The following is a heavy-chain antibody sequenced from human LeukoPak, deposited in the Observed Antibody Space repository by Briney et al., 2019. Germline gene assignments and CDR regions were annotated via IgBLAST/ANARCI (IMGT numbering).Heavy chain of an antibody. V-gene: IGHV3-30*19. Sequence: GRSLRLSCAASGFTFSSYGMHWVRQAPGKGLEWVAVIWYDGSNKYYADSVKGRFTISRDNSKNTLYLQMNSLRAEDTAVYYCARFPIRGSSSDYWGQGTLVTVSS. D-gene: IGHD3-10*01. CDR1: GFTFSSYG. J-gene: IGHJ4*02. CDR3: ARFPIRGSSSDY. CDR2: IWYDGSNK.